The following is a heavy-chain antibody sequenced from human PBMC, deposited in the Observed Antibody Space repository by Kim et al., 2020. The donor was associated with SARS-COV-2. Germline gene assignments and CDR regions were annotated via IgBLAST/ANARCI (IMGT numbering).Heavy chain of an antibody. CDR3: ARDRRATVNHFDS. D-gene: IGHD4-4*01. Sequence: ASVKVSCKASGYTFTSYAIHWVRQAPGQRLEWMGWINAGDSNTKYSQKFQGRVTITRDTSASTAYMELSSLRSEDTAVYYCARDRRATVNHFDSWGQGTLVTVSS. CDR2: INAGDSNT. V-gene: IGHV1-3*01. CDR1: GYTFTSYA. J-gene: IGHJ4*02.